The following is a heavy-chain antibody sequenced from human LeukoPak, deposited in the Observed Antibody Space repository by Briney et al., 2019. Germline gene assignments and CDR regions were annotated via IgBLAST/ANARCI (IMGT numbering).Heavy chain of an antibody. CDR3: ARDDGHCSC. Sequence: PGGSLRLSCAASGFTFSSYEMKWVRQAPGQGLEWVSYISSSGSTRYYADSVEGRFTISSDDAKNSLYLQMNSLRAEDTGFYYCARDDGHCSCWGQGTLVTVSS. V-gene: IGHV3-48*03. J-gene: IGHJ4*02. CDR1: GFTFSSYE. D-gene: IGHD2-15*01. CDR2: ISSSGSTR.